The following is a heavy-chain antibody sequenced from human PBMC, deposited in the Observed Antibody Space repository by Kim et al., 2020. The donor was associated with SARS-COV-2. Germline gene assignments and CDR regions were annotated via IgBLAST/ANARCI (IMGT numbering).Heavy chain of an antibody. CDR3: ARGGGSSSGYDAFDI. D-gene: IGHD6-19*01. CDR1: GGSISSSNC. Sequence: SETLSLTCAVSGGSISSSNCWSWVRQPPGKGLEWIGEIYHSGSTNYNPSLKSRVTISVDKSKNQFSLKLSSVTAADTAVYYCARGGGSSSGYDAFDIWGQGTMVTVSS. V-gene: IGHV4-4*02. CDR2: IYHSGST. J-gene: IGHJ3*02.